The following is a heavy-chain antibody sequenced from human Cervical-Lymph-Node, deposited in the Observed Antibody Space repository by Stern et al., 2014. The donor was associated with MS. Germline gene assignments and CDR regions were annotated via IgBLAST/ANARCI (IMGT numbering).Heavy chain of an antibody. CDR3: ARERGRAGPAMADY. Sequence: VQLEESGAEVKKPGASVKVSCKAAGYSFTGNYIHWLRQAPGQGLEWMGRTNPNSGDSNYALKFQGRVTMTRDTSISTAYMNLNRLGIDDTAVYYCARERGRAGPAMADYWGQGTLVTVSS. J-gene: IGHJ4*02. V-gene: IGHV1-2*06. D-gene: IGHD5-18*01. CDR1: GYSFTGNY. CDR2: TNPNSGDS.